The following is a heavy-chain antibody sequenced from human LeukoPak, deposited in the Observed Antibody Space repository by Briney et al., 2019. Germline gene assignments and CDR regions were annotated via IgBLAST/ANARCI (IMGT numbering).Heavy chain of an antibody. CDR2: ISGSGAST. CDR3: ARSTVGATVFDY. CDR1: GFTFSSYA. Sequence: PGGSLRLSCAISGFTFSSYAMSWVRQAPGKGLEWVSAISGSGASTYYADSVKGRFTISRDNSNNTLYLQMNNLRAEDTAVYYCARSTVGATVFDYWGQGTLVTVSS. D-gene: IGHD1-26*01. J-gene: IGHJ4*02. V-gene: IGHV3-23*01.